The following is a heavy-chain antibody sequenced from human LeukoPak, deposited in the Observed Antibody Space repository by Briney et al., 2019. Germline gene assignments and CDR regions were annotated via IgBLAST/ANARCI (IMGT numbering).Heavy chain of an antibody. J-gene: IGHJ4*02. CDR2: IYTSGST. CDR3: ARGYYYGSGSPQFDY. V-gene: IGHV4-4*07. D-gene: IGHD3-10*01. Sequence: SETLSLTCTVSGGSISGDYWSWIRQPAGKRLEWIGRIYTSGSTSYNPSLKSRVTMSLDMSKNQFSLQLNSVTAADTAIYYCARGYYYGSGSPQFDYWGQGTLVTVSS. CDR1: GGSISGDY.